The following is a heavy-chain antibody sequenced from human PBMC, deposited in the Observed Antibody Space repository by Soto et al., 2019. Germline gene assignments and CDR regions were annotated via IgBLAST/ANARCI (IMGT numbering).Heavy chain of an antibody. CDR1: GGTFSSYA. D-gene: IGHD2-2*01. V-gene: IGHV1-69*12. CDR2: IIPIFGTA. J-gene: IGHJ6*02. CDR3: ARDPLGTGYCISTSCPYYYYGMDV. Sequence: QVQLVQSGAEVKKPGSSVKVSCKASGGTFSSYAISWVRQAPGQGLEWMGGIIPIFGTANYAQKFQGRVTITADESTSTAYMELSSLRSEDTAVYYCARDPLGTGYCISTSCPYYYYGMDVWGQGTTVTVSS.